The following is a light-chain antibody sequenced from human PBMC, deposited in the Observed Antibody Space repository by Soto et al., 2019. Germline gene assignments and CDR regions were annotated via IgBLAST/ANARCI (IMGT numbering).Light chain of an antibody. Sequence: ALTQPPSVSGAPGQRVTTSCTGSSSNIGTVYDVHWYQQLPGTAPKLLIYDNSHRPSGVPDRFSGSKSGTSASLAITGLQAEDEADYYCQSYDSNLSGYVFGAGTKVTVL. CDR3: QSYDSNLSGYV. CDR1: SSNIGTVYD. CDR2: DNS. J-gene: IGLJ1*01. V-gene: IGLV1-40*01.